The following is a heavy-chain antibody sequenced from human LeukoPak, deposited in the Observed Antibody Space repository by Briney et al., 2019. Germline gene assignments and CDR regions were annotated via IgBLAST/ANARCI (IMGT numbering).Heavy chain of an antibody. D-gene: IGHD3-16*01. CDR2: ISSSGSTI. J-gene: IGHJ3*02. CDR3: ARDRGIWAALGFGSWDAFDI. Sequence: GGSLRLSCAASGFTFSDNYMSWIRQAPGKGLEWVSYISSSGSTIYYTDSVKGRFTISRDNAKNSLYLQMNSLRADDTSVYSCARDRGIWAALGFGSWDAFDIWGQGTMVTVSS. V-gene: IGHV3-11*04. CDR1: GFTFSDNY.